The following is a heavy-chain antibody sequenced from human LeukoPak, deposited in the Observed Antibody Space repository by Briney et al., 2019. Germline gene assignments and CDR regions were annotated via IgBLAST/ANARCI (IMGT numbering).Heavy chain of an antibody. CDR2: IYSGGST. D-gene: IGHD1-26*01. CDR1: GFTVSSNY. Sequence: GGSLRLSCAASGFTVSSNYMSWVRQAPGKGLEWVSVIYSGGSTYYADSVKGRFTISRDNSKNTLYLQMNSLRAEDTAVYYCARDEVGATFDYWGQGTLATVSS. J-gene: IGHJ4*02. CDR3: ARDEVGATFDY. V-gene: IGHV3-66*02.